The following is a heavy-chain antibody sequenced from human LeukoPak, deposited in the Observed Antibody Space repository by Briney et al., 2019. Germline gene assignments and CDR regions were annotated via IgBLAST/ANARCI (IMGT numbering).Heavy chain of an antibody. CDR3: ARGRGLALRGFDP. J-gene: IGHJ5*02. V-gene: IGHV4-59*01. CDR1: GGSISSYY. Sequence: SETLSLTCTVSGGSISSYYWSWIRLPPGKGLEWIGYIYYSGSTNYNPSLKSRVTISVDTSKNQFSLKLSSVTAADTAVYYCARGRGLALRGFDPWGQGTLVTVSS. D-gene: IGHD3/OR15-3a*01. CDR2: IYYSGST.